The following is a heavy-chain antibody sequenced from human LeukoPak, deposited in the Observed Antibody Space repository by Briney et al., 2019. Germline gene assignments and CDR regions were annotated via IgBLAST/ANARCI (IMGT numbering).Heavy chain of an antibody. CDR1: RYTFTAYY. D-gene: IGHD2-2*01. J-gene: IGHJ4*02. V-gene: IGHV1-2*02. CDR3: ARGAGTSWFDY. Sequence: AAVKVSCKASRYTFTAYYMHWVRQAPGQGLEWMGWIDPNRGGKNFAHKFHGRVTMTRDTPIITASMELTSLTSDDAAVYYCARGAGTSWFDYWGQGTLVIVSS. CDR2: IDPNRGGK.